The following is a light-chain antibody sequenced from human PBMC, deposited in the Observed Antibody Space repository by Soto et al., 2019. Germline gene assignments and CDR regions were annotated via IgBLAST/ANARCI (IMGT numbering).Light chain of an antibody. CDR1: QSVSSN. Sequence: EIVMTQSPDTLSVSPGERASLSCRASQSVSSNLAWYQQNPGQAPRLLIYGASTRATDVPDRFSGSGSGADFTLTISRLEPEDFAVYYCQQYGSSGTVGQGTKVDIK. CDR3: QQYGSSGT. V-gene: IGKV3-20*01. J-gene: IGKJ1*01. CDR2: GAS.